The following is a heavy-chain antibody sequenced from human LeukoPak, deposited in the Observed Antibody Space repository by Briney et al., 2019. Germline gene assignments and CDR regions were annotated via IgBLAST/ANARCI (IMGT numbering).Heavy chain of an antibody. CDR2: ISWNSGSI. J-gene: IGHJ4*02. Sequence: GGSLRLSSAASGFTFDDYAMHWVRQAPGKGLEWVSGISWNSGSIGYADSVKGRFTISRDNAKNSLYLQMNSLRAEDTALYYCAKSEMATIPPAYWGQGTLVTVSS. CDR1: GFTFDDYA. D-gene: IGHD5-24*01. CDR3: AKSEMATIPPAY. V-gene: IGHV3-9*01.